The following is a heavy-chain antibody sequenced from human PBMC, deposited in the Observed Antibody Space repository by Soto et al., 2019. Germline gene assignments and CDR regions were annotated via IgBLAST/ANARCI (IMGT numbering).Heavy chain of an antibody. CDR1: GGSFSGYY. V-gene: IGHV4-34*01. D-gene: IGHD3-3*01. Sequence: TSETLSLTCAVYGGSFSGYYWSWIRQPPGKGLEWIGEINHSGSTNYNPSLKSRVTISVDTSKNQFSLKLSSVTAADTAVYYCARRRRWSGYYSALDYWGQGTLVTVSS. CDR2: INHSGST. J-gene: IGHJ4*02. CDR3: ARRRRWSGYYSALDY.